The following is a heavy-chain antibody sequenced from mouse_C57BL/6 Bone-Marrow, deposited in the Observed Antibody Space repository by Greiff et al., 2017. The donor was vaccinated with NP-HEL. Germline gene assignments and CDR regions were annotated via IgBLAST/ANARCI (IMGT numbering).Heavy chain of an antibody. Sequence: EVKVVESGGGLVQSGRSLRLSCATSGFTFSDFYMEWVRQAPGKGLEWIAASRNKANDYTTEYSASVKGRFIVSRDTSQSILYLQMNALRAEDTAIYYCARDAYYGTRLYFDVWGTGTTVTVSS. J-gene: IGHJ1*03. CDR1: GFTFSDFY. D-gene: IGHD1-1*01. V-gene: IGHV7-1*01. CDR2: SRNKANDYTT. CDR3: ARDAYYGTRLYFDV.